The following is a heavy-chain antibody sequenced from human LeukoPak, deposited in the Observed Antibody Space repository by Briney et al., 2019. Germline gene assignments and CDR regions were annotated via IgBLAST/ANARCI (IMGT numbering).Heavy chain of an antibody. CDR3: ARDPRYGPYYYGMDV. Sequence: GGSLRLSCAASAFTFSSFAMSWVRQAPGKGLEWVSVISGSGGTTYYADSLKGRFTISRDNSKNTLYLQMNSLRAEDTAVYYCARDPRYGPYYYGMDVWGQGTTVTVSS. V-gene: IGHV3-23*01. J-gene: IGHJ6*02. CDR2: ISGSGGTT. CDR1: AFTFSSFA. D-gene: IGHD5-18*01.